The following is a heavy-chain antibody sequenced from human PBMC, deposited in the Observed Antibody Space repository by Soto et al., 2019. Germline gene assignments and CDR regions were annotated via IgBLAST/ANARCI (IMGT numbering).Heavy chain of an antibody. CDR3: ARHPRDDYNYGGSGIFDY. Sequence: QLQLQESGPGLVKPSETLSLTCSVSGGSISSRTFWWAWIRQPPGKGLEWIGDMYYSGSSYSSPSLKSRGTPSVDTSKNQLSLKLNSVTAADTAVYYCARHPRDDYNYGGSGIFDYWGQGTLVTVSS. D-gene: IGHD4-4*01. CDR2: MYYSGSS. J-gene: IGHJ4*02. V-gene: IGHV4-39*01. CDR1: GGSISSRTFW.